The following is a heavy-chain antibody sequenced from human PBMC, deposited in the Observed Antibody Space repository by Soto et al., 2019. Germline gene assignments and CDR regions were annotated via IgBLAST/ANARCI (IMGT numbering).Heavy chain of an antibody. J-gene: IGHJ4*02. D-gene: IGHD1-26*01. CDR3: ARVRIVGAREIDF. CDR1: GYTFNRHG. V-gene: IGHV1-18*04. CDR2: ISGYNGDI. Sequence: QVHLVQSGGEVKKPGASVKVSCKASGYTFNRHGITWVRQAPGQGLEWMGGISGYNGDINYDQKFLGRFILSSDTLTSTVYLELKSPRFAETAVYYCARVRIVGAREIDFWGQGTLVTVSS.